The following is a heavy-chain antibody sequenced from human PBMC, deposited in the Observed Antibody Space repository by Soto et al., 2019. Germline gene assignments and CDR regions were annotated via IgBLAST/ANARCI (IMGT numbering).Heavy chain of an antibody. CDR2: IDGSGAGA. D-gene: IGHD3-9*01. CDR3: AKGGILTGSKEGWDY. CDR1: GFTFRSYA. J-gene: IGHJ4*02. V-gene: IGHV3-23*01. Sequence: EVQLLESGGGLVQPGGSLRLSCAASGFTFRSYAMSWVRQAPGRGLECVSSIDGSGAGAYYADSVKGRFTISRDNSENTLDLQMNSRRAEDTGVYYCAKGGILTGSKEGWDYWGQGTLVTVSS.